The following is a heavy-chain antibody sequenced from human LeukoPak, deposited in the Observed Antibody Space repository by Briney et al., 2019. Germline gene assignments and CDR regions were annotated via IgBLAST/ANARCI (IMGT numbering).Heavy chain of an antibody. Sequence: CLRLSCAASGFTFSSYEMSWVSRAPGRGLEWGSYIRSSGSSIYYTDSVKGRFTISRDNAKNSLYLQMNSLRAEDTAIYYCAREVSDYLTGYFDYWGQGTWSPSPQ. V-gene: IGHV3-48*03. J-gene: IGHJ4*02. CDR3: AREVSDYLTGYFDY. CDR2: IRSSGSSI. D-gene: IGHD4-17*01. CDR1: GFTFSSYE.